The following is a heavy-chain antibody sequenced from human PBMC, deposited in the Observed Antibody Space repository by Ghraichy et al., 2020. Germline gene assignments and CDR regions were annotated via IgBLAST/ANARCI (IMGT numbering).Heavy chain of an antibody. J-gene: IGHJ4*02. Sequence: LSLTCAASGFTFSNAWMSWVRQAPGKGLEWVGRIKSKTDGGTTDYAAPVKGRFTISRDDSKNTLYLQMNSLKTEDTAVYYCTTVYCSSTSCSVRWGQGTLVTVSS. CDR2: IKSKTDGGTT. CDR3: TTVYCSSTSCSVR. D-gene: IGHD2-2*01. CDR1: GFTFSNAW. V-gene: IGHV3-15*01.